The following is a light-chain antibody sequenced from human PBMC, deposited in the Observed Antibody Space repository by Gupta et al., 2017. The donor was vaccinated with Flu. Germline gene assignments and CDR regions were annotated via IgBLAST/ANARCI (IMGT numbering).Light chain of an antibody. J-gene: IGKJ1*01. CDR1: QSISSN. Sequence: PATLSVSPGERATLSCRASQSISSNLAWYQQTPGQAPRLLISGASTRASGIPARFSGSGSGTDFTLTISSLQSEDFAVYYCQQDNNWPRTFGQGTKVEIK. CDR2: GAS. V-gene: IGKV3-15*01. CDR3: QQDNNWPRT.